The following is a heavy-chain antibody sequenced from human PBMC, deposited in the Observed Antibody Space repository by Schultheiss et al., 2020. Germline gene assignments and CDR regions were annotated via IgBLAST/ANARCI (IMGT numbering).Heavy chain of an antibody. Sequence: SETLSLTCAVYGGSFSGYYWSWIRQPPGKGLEWIGEINHSGSTNYNPSLKSRVTISVDTSKNQFSLKLSSVTAADTAVYYCARGDCSGGSCSGYYYYGMDVWGQGTTVTVSS. CDR1: GGSFSGYY. CDR2: INHSGST. CDR3: ARGDCSGGSCSGYYYYGMDV. V-gene: IGHV4-34*01. J-gene: IGHJ6*02. D-gene: IGHD2-15*01.